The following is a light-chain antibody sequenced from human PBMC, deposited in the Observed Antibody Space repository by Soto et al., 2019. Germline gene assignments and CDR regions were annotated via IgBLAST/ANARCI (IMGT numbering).Light chain of an antibody. CDR2: KAS. Sequence: PSTLSGSVGDRVTITCRASQSISSWLAWYQQKPGKAPKLLIYKASSLESGVPSRFSGSGSGTEFTLTISSLQPDDFATYYCQHYNSYSEAFGQGTKVDIK. CDR3: QHYNSYSEA. V-gene: IGKV1-5*03. J-gene: IGKJ1*01. CDR1: QSISSW.